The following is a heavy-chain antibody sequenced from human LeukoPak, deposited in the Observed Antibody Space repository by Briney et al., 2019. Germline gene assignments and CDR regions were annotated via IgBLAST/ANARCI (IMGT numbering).Heavy chain of an antibody. Sequence: ASVKLSCMASGYTFTSYEINWVRQPTGQGLEWMGGMNTNSGNTGNAQKFQGGVTMTRNTSISTAYMELSSLRSEDTAVYDGARGRGWWYRLLWFDAWGQGTLVTVS. CDR3: ARGRGWWYRLLWFDA. CDR2: MNTNSGNT. J-gene: IGHJ5*02. V-gene: IGHV1-8*01. D-gene: IGHD2-15*01. CDR1: GYTFTSYE.